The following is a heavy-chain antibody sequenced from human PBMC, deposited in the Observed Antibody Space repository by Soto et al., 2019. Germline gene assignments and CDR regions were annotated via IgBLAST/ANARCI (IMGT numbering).Heavy chain of an antibody. V-gene: IGHV1-24*01. CDR3: AIGGRAAEFDY. CDR1: AYTLTEFP. J-gene: IGHJ4*02. CDR2: SDPEEGET. D-gene: IGHD2-15*01. Sequence: QVQVVQSGAEVRKPGASVKLSCKVLAYTLTEFPIHWVRQAPGKGLEWMGVSDPEEGETIFAQKFQGRVTITEDTSTDPVYMELSSLRYEDTAVYYCAIGGRAAEFDYWGQGTLVTVSS.